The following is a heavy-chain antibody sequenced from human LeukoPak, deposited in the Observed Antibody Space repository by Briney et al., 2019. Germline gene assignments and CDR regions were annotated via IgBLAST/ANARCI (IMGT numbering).Heavy chain of an antibody. J-gene: IGHJ4*02. Sequence: GGSLRLSCAASGFTFSSYAMSWVRQAPGKGLEWVSAISGSGGSTYYADSMRGRFTISRDNSKNTLYLQMNSLRAEDTAVYYCAKPSYYYGSGDYWGQGTLVTVSS. D-gene: IGHD3-10*01. CDR3: AKPSYYYGSGDY. CDR1: GFTFSSYA. CDR2: ISGSGGST. V-gene: IGHV3-23*01.